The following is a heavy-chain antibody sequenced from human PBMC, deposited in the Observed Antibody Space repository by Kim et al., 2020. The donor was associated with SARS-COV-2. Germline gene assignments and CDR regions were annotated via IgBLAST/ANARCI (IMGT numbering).Heavy chain of an antibody. Sequence: SETLSLTCAVSGGSISSSNWWSWVRQPPGKGLEWIGEIYHSGSTNYNPSLKSRVTISVDKSKNQFSLKLSSVTAADTAVYYCARSKSEQQLVLGFDYWGQGTLVTVSS. CDR2: IYHSGST. D-gene: IGHD6-13*01. J-gene: IGHJ4*02. V-gene: IGHV4-4*02. CDR1: GGSISSSNW. CDR3: ARSKSEQQLVLGFDY.